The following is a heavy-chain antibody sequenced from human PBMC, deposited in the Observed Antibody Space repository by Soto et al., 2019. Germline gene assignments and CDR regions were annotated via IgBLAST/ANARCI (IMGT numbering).Heavy chain of an antibody. J-gene: IGHJ3*02. CDR1: GYTFTTYY. CDR2: INPSGGST. V-gene: IGHV1-46*01. CDR3: ARDFEDSSGYRASAFDI. Sequence: ASVTVSCKASGYTFTTYYMHWVRQAPGQGLEWMGIINPSGGSTSYAQKFQGRVTMTRDTSTSTVYMELSSLRSEDTAVYYFARDFEDSSGYRASAFDIWGQGTMVTVSS. D-gene: IGHD3-22*01.